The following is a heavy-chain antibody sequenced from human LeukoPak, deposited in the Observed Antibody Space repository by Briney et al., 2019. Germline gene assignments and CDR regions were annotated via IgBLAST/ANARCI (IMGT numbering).Heavy chain of an antibody. CDR3: ASGPQGDAFDI. J-gene: IGHJ3*02. V-gene: IGHV3-21*01. CDR1: GFTFSSYS. Sequence: PGGSLRLSCAASGFTFSSYSMNWVRQAPGKGLEWVSSISRGSTYIYYADSVKGRFTISRDDAKNSLYLQMNSLRAEDTALYYCASGPQGDAFDIWGQGTMVTVSS. CDR2: ISRGSTYI.